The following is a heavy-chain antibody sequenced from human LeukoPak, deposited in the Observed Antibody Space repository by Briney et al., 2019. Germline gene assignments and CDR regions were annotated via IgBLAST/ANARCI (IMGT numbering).Heavy chain of an antibody. V-gene: IGHV4-4*09. CDR2: IYSSGST. CDR3: ARFTYTTRPSDV. D-gene: IGHD3-16*01. J-gene: IGHJ6*04. Sequence: PSETLSLTCSVSGGSISGYYWSWIRQPPGQTLEWIGYIYSSGSTNYNPSLQSRVPMSVDTSMNQFSLRLSSVTAADTAVYYCARFTYTTRPSDVWGKGTTVTVSS. CDR1: GGSISGYY.